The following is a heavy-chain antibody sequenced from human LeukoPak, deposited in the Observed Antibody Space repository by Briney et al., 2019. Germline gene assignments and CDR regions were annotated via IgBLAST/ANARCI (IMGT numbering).Heavy chain of an antibody. D-gene: IGHD6-6*01. CDR2: IYYSGST. Sequence: PSETLSLTCTVSGGSISSGDYYWSWIRQPPGKGLEWIGYIYYSGSTYYNPSLKSRVTISVDTSKNQFSLKLSSVTAADMAVYYCARGGAARPNYFDYWGRGTLVTVSS. V-gene: IGHV4-30-4*08. CDR1: GGSISSGDYY. J-gene: IGHJ4*02. CDR3: ARGGAARPNYFDY.